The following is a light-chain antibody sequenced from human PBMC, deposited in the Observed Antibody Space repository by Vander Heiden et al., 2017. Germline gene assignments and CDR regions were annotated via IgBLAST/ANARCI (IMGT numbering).Light chain of an antibody. CDR1: QSISSY. CDR3: QQCYGNRQT. V-gene: IGKV1-39*01. Sequence: DFQMNQSPSSLSASVVDRVTITCRASQSISSYLNWYQQKPGKATKLLSYAASSLQSGVRSRFSGSGSGTDFTLPISRMQLEDFATYHCQQCYGNRQTCGQGTKVEIK. CDR2: AAS. J-gene: IGKJ1*01.